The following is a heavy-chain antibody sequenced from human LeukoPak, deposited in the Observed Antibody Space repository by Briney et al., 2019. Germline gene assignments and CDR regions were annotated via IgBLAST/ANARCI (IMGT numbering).Heavy chain of an antibody. D-gene: IGHD3-16*02. CDR1: GYTFTGYY. CDR3: ARESGDYVWGSYRYTSAFDI. J-gene: IGHJ3*02. V-gene: IGHV1-2*02. Sequence: ASVKVSCKASGYTFTGYYMHWVRQAPGQGLEWMGWINPNSGGTNYAQKFQGRVTMTRDTSISTAYMELSSLRDEDTAVYYCARESGDYVWGSYRYTSAFDIWGQGTMVTVSS. CDR2: INPNSGGT.